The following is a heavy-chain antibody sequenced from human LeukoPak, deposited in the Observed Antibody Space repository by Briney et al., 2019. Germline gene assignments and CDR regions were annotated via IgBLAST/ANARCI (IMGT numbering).Heavy chain of an antibody. CDR1: GFTFNTFN. V-gene: IGHV3-21*01. J-gene: IGHJ4*02. Sequence: GGSLRLSCAASGFTFNTFNMNWVRQAPGKGLEWVSSITSGGDYIYYADSVKGRFTTSRDNAKNSLSLQLNSLRVEDTAVYYCARGHYDVLAASYKWTPDYWGQGTLVNVSS. CDR3: ARGHYDVLAASYKWTPDY. CDR2: ITSGGDYI. D-gene: IGHD3-9*01.